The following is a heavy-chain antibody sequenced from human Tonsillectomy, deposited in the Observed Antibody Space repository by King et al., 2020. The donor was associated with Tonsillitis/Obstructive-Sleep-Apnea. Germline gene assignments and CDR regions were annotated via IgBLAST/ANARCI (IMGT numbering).Heavy chain of an antibody. Sequence: VQLVESGGGVVQPGRSLRLSCAASGFTFSDYSMYWVRQAPGKGLEGVAVIWYDGSNKYSADSVKGRFTISRDNSKNTLSLQMNNLRADDTAVYYCARDQALGYCSSTSCSQIDYWGQGTLVTVSS. CDR1: GFTFSDYS. CDR3: ARDQALGYCSSTSCSQIDY. V-gene: IGHV3-33*01. CDR2: IWYDGSNK. J-gene: IGHJ4*02. D-gene: IGHD2-2*01.